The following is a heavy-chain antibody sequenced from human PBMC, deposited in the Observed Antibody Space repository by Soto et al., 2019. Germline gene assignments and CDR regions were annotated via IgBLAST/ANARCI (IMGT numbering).Heavy chain of an antibody. D-gene: IGHD3-10*01. Sequence: SETLSLTCAVYGGSFSGYYWSWIRQPPGKGLEWIGEINHSGSTNYNPSLKSRVTISVDTSKNQFSLKLSSVTAADTAVYYCASGGHYYGSGSHNWFDPWGQGTLVTVSS. CDR2: INHSGST. V-gene: IGHV4-34*01. CDR1: GGSFSGYY. J-gene: IGHJ5*02. CDR3: ASGGHYYGSGSHNWFDP.